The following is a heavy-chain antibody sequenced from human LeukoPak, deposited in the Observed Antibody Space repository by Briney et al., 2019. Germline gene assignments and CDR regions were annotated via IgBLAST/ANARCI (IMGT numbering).Heavy chain of an antibody. CDR1: GFTFSSYS. CDR3: ARDNGWGRYYFDS. J-gene: IGHJ4*02. V-gene: IGHV3-21*01. Sequence: GGSLRLSCAASGFTFSSYSMNWVRQAPGKGLEWVSFISSSSRYIYYADSVKGRFTISRDNAKNSLYLQMNSLRVEDTAVYYCARDNGWGRYYFDSWGQGTLATVSS. D-gene: IGHD6-19*01. CDR2: ISSSSRYI.